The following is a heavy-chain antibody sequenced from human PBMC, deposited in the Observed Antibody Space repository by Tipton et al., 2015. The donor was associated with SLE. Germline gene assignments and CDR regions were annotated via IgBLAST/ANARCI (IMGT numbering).Heavy chain of an antibody. V-gene: IGHV4-59*13. CDR3: AAELGSGRIHY. CDR2: IFYSGIT. CDR1: GDCINTYY. Sequence: TLSLTCTVPGDCINTYYWTWIRQPPGGGLDWIGDIFYSGITKYNPSLKSRVSLSIDTSKNQFSLKLNSVTAADTAIYYCAAELGSGRIHYWGQGTLVTVSS. D-gene: IGHD3-10*01. J-gene: IGHJ4*02.